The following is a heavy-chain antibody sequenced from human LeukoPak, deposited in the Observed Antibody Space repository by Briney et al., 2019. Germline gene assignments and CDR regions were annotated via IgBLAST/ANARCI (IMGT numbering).Heavy chain of an antibody. Sequence: GGSLRLSCAASGFTVSSNYMSWVRQAPGKGLEWVSVIYSGGSTYYADSVKGRFTISRDNSKNTLYLQMNSLRAEDTAVYYCARDLRTTDAFDIWGQGTMVTVSS. J-gene: IGHJ3*02. CDR1: GFTVSSNY. V-gene: IGHV3-66*01. CDR2: IYSGGST. CDR3: ARDLRTTDAFDI. D-gene: IGHD4-11*01.